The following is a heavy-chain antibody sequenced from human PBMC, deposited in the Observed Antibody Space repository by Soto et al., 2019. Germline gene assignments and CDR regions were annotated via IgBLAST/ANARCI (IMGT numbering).Heavy chain of an antibody. D-gene: IGHD3-3*01. CDR1: GFTFSNYG. CDR3: AKAGQFGVIISAFDY. V-gene: IGHV3-23*01. J-gene: IGHJ4*02. CDR2: IDGSGDST. Sequence: EVQLLESGGGLVQPGGSLRLSCAASGFTFSNYGMSWVRQAPGKGLEWVSAIDGSGDSTNADSGKGRFTISRDNSKNTLYLQMNSLRAEDTAVYYCAKAGQFGVIISAFDYWGQGTLVTVSS.